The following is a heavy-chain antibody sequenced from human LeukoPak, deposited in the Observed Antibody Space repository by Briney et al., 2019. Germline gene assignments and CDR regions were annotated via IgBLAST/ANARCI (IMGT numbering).Heavy chain of an antibody. CDR3: ARDRAAAGYYYMDV. D-gene: IGHD6-25*01. CDR1: GFTFSSYG. J-gene: IGHJ6*03. CDR2: IWYDGSNK. V-gene: IGHV3-33*01. Sequence: PGGSLRLSCAASGFTFSSYGMHWVRQAPGKGLEWVAVIWYDGSNKYYADSVKGRFTISRDNSKNTLYLQMNSLRAEDTAVYYCARDRAAAGYYYMDVWGKGTTVTVSS.